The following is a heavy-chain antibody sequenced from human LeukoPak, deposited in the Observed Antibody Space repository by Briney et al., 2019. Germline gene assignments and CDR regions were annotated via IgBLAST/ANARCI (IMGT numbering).Heavy chain of an antibody. CDR3: ARIGAGSSRDY. D-gene: IGHD6-13*01. Sequence: GGSLRLSCAASGFTFSNFAMTWVRQAPGKGLEWVSSFVGSSSTYYADSLKGRFTISRDNAKNSLYLQMNSLRAEDTAVYYCARIGAGSSRDYWGQGTLVTVSS. CDR1: GFTFSNFA. J-gene: IGHJ4*02. CDR2: FVGSSST. V-gene: IGHV3-21*01.